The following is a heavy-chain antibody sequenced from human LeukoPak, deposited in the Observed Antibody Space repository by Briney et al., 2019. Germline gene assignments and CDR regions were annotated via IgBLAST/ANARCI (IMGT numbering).Heavy chain of an antibody. D-gene: IGHD2-15*01. CDR3: ARVFRYCSGGSCYSGWFDP. J-gene: IGHJ5*02. V-gene: IGHV1-2*02. CDR1: GYTFTDYY. CDR2: INPNSGAT. Sequence: GASVKVSCKASGYTFTDYYVHWVRLAPGQGLEWMGWINPNSGATSYAQIFQGRVTMTRDTSISTAYMELSRLRSDDTAVYYCARVFRYCSGGSCYSGWFDPWGQGTLVTVSS.